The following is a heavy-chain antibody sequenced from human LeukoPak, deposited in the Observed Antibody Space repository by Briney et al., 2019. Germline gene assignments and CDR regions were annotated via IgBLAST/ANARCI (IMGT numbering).Heavy chain of an antibody. CDR2: IRGSGGST. Sequence: PGGSLRLSCAASGFTFSSYAMSWVRQAPGKRLEWVSAIRGSGGSTYYADSVKGRFTISKGNSKNTLYLQMDSLRAEDTAVYYCAKGYGSGSYLTSYDAFDIWGQGTMVTVS. D-gene: IGHD3-10*01. J-gene: IGHJ3*02. CDR1: GFTFSSYA. V-gene: IGHV3-23*01. CDR3: AKGYGSGSYLTSYDAFDI.